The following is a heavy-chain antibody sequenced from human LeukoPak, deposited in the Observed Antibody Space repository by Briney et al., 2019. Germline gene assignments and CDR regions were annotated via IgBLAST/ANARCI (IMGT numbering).Heavy chain of an antibody. CDR2: IYHSGST. D-gene: IGHD3-22*01. V-gene: IGHV4-4*02. CDR3: ARLGRGYDSSGYYLR. CDR1: GGSISSSNW. J-gene: IGHJ4*02. Sequence: SGTLSLTCAVSGGSISSSNWWSWVRQPPGKGLEWIGEIYHSGSTNYNPSLKSRVTISVDKSKNQFSLKLSSVTAADTAVYYCARLGRGYDSSGYYLRWGQGTLVTVSS.